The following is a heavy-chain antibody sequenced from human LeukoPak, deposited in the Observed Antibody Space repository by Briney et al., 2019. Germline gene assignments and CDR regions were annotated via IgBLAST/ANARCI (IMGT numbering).Heavy chain of an antibody. Sequence: GGSLRLSCAASGFTFSSYSMNWVRQAPGKGLEWVSYISSSSSTIYYADSVKGRFTISRDNAKSSLYLQMNSLRAEDTAVYYCARAGITTTGPLFQHWGQGTLVTVPS. CDR3: ARAGITTTGPLFQH. J-gene: IGHJ1*01. CDR2: ISSSSSTI. V-gene: IGHV3-48*01. D-gene: IGHD6-13*01. CDR1: GFTFSSYS.